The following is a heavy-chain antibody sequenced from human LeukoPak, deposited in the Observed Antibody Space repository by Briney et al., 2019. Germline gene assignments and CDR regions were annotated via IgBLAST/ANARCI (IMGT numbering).Heavy chain of an antibody. CDR2: ISSNGGST. D-gene: IGHD3-3*01. CDR3: ARARYDFWSGYPLYFDY. CDR1: GFTFSSYA. Sequence: GGSLRLSCAASGFTFSSYAMHWVRQAPGKGLEYVSAISSNGGSTYYANSVKGRFTISRDNSKNTLYLQMGSLRAEDMAVYYCARARYDFWSGYPLYFDYWGQGTLVTVSS. V-gene: IGHV3-64*01. J-gene: IGHJ4*02.